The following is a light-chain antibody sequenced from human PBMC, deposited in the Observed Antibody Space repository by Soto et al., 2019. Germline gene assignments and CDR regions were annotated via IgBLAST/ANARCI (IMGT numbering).Light chain of an antibody. V-gene: IGKV1-39*01. CDR3: QQSYSTPYT. Sequence: DIQMTQSPSSLSASVGDRVTITCRASQSISSSLNWYQQKPGKAPKLLIYAASSLRSGVPSRFSGSGSGTDFTLTISSLQPEDFATYYCQQSYSTPYTFGQGTKLEIK. J-gene: IGKJ2*01. CDR1: QSISSS. CDR2: AAS.